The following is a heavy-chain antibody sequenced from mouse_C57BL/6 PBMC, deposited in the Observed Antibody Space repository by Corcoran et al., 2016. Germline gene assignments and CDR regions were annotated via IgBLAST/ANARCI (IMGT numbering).Heavy chain of an antibody. Sequence: QIQLVQSGPELKKPGETVKSSCKASGYTFTTYGMSWVKQAPGKGLKWMGWINTYSGVPTYADDFKGRFAFSLETSASTAYLLINNLKNEDTATHFCARSYYGSSYWYFDVWGTGTTVTVSS. V-gene: IGHV9-3*01. J-gene: IGHJ1*03. CDR3: ARSYYGSSYWYFDV. D-gene: IGHD1-1*01. CDR2: INTYSGVP. CDR1: GYTFTTYG.